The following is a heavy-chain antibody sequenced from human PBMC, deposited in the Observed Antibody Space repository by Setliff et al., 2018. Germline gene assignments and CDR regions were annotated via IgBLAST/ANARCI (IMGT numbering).Heavy chain of an antibody. CDR2: IRSKADSYAT. CDR1: GFTFSGSA. V-gene: IGHV3-73*01. Sequence: GGSLRLSCAASGFTFSGSAVYWVRQASGRGLEWVSRIRSKADSYATAYAASVKARFTISRDDSKNTAYLQVNSLKTEDTAVYYCAITMTTGVDFFDYWGQGTLVTVS. J-gene: IGHJ4*02. D-gene: IGHD4-17*01. CDR3: AITMTTGVDFFDY.